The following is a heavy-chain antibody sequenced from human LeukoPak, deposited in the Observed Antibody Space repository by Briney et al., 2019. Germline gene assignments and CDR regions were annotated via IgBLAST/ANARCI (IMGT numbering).Heavy chain of an antibody. CDR2: IKQDRSEK. V-gene: IGHV3-7*01. D-gene: IGHD3-10*01. CDR1: GFTFSSYV. CDR3: VKVAKYYYGSETYYFFEH. Sequence: GGSLRLSCVASGFTFSSYVMSWVRQAPGKGLEWVANIKQDRSEKYYVDSVKGRFTFSRDNAKNSLDLQMNSLRVEDTGIYYCVKVAKYYYGSETYYFFEHWGQGTPVTASS. J-gene: IGHJ4*02.